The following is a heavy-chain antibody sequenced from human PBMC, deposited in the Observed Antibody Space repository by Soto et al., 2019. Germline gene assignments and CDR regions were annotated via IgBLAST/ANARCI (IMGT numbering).Heavy chain of an antibody. D-gene: IGHD3-3*01. J-gene: IGHJ5*02. V-gene: IGHV4-30-4*01. CDR1: GGSLSRGDYY. CDR3: ARAAPGRITIFGVVMGSVDNWFDP. Sequence: SETLSLTCTVSGGSLSRGDYYWGWIRQPPGKGLEWIGYIYYSGSTYYNPSLKSRVTISVDTSKNQFSLKLSSVTAADTAVYYCARAAPGRITIFGVVMGSVDNWFDPWGQGTLVTVSS. CDR2: IYYSGST.